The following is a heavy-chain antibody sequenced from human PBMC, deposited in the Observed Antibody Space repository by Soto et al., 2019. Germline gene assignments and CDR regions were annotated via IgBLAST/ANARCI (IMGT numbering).Heavy chain of an antibody. V-gene: IGHV4-30-2*01. CDR1: GSSISSGGYS. CDR3: AAGGGLPRYY. J-gene: IGHJ4*02. D-gene: IGHD5-12*01. Sequence: QLQLQESGSGLVKPSQTLSLTCAVSGSSISSGGYSWSWIRQPPGKGLEWIGYIYHSGSTYYNPSLKSRVTISVDRSKNQFSLKLFSVTAADTAVYYCAAGGGLPRYYWGQGTLVTVSS. CDR2: IYHSGST.